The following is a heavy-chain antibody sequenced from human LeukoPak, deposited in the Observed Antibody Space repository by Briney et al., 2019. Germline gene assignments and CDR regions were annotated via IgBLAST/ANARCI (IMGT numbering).Heavy chain of an antibody. CDR1: GFTFSSYS. V-gene: IGHV3-21*01. Sequence: GGSLRLSCAASGFTFSSYSMNWVRQAPGKGLEWVSSISSSSSYIYYADSVKGRFTISRDNAKNSLYLQMNSLRAEDTAVYYCARSTEVVAESDYWGQGTLVTVSS. D-gene: IGHD2-15*01. CDR2: ISSSSSYI. J-gene: IGHJ4*02. CDR3: ARSTEVVAESDY.